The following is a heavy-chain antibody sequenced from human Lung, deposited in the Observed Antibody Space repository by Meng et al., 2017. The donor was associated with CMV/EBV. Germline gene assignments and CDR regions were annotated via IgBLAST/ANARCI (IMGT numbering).Heavy chain of an antibody. CDR1: GGSFSGYY. D-gene: IGHD2-2*01. V-gene: IGHV4-34*01. CDR3: ASLGYCSSTSCYPGNYYYGMDV. CDR2: INHSGST. J-gene: IGHJ6*02. Sequence: GSLRLSCAVYGGSFSGYYWSWIRQPPGKGLEWIGEINHSGSTNYNPSLKSRVTISVDTSKNQFSLKLSSVTAADTAVYYCASLGYCSSTSCYPGNYYYGMDVWGQGXTVTVSS.